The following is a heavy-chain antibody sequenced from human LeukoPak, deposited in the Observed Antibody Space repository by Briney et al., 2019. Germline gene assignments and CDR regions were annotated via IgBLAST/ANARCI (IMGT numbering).Heavy chain of an antibody. CDR3: ARGLLSPGRSRGPVLRYFDWLFGSCHRETPVNSDYYYYYMDV. D-gene: IGHD3-9*01. CDR2: ISSSGSTI. V-gene: IGHV3-48*03. J-gene: IGHJ6*03. Sequence: GGSLRLSCAASGFTFSSYEMNWVRQAPGKGLEWVSYISSSGSTIYYADSVKGRFTISRDNAKNSLYLQMNSLRAEDTAVYYCARGLLSPGRSRGPVLRYFDWLFGSCHRETPVNSDYYYYYMDVWGKGTTVTVSS. CDR1: GFTFSSYE.